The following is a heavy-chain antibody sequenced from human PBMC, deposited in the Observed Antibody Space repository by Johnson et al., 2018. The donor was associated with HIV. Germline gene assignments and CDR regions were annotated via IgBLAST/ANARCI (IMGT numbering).Heavy chain of an antibody. Sequence: QVQLVESGGGVVQPGRSLRLSCAASGFTFSSYPMHWVRQVLGKGLGWVAVISYDGGSKYYADSVKGRFTISRDNSNNTPYVEMNSLRAEDTAVFYCARGTPNWNYEPFSDAFDIWGQGTMVTVSS. CDR1: GFTFSSYP. J-gene: IGHJ3*02. V-gene: IGHV3-30-3*01. D-gene: IGHD1-7*01. CDR2: ISYDGGSK. CDR3: ARGTPNWNYEPFSDAFDI.